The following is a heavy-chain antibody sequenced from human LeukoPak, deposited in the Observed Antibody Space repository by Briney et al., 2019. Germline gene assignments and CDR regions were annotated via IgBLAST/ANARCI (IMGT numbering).Heavy chain of an antibody. CDR1: GGSISSYY. CDR2: IYYSGST. CDR3: ARLPPSSGYFDY. D-gene: IGHD6-19*01. Sequence: SETLSLTCTVSGGSISSYYWSWIRQPPGKGLAWIGYIYYSGSTNYNPSLKSRVTISVDTSKNQFSLKLSSVTAADTAVYYCARLPPSSGYFDYWGQGTLVTVSS. J-gene: IGHJ4*02. V-gene: IGHV4-59*01.